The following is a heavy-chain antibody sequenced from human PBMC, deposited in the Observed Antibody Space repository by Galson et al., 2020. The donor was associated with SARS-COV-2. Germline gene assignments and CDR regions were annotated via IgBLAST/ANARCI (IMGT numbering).Heavy chain of an antibody. CDR1: GYSFTSYW. D-gene: IGHD2-15*01. J-gene: IGHJ5*02. CDR3: ARSTWDCSGGSCDSEVNWFDP. CDR2: IYPGDSDT. Sequence: GESLKISCKGSGYSFTSYWIGWVRQMPGKGLEWMGIIYPGDSDTRYSPSFQGQVTISADKSISTAYLQWSSLKASDTAMYYCARSTWDCSGGSCDSEVNWFDPWGQGTLVTVSS. V-gene: IGHV5-51*01.